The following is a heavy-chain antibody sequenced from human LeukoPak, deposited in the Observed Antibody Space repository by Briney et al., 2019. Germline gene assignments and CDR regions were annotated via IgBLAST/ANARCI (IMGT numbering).Heavy chain of an antibody. V-gene: IGHV3-21*01. J-gene: IGHJ4*02. D-gene: IGHD6-19*01. CDR2: ISSRSGYI. CDR1: GFTFSTYW. Sequence: GGSLRLSCAASGFTFSTYWMSWVRQAPGKGLEWVSSISSRSGYIYYGDSVKGRFTISRDNAKNSLYLQMNTLRAEDTAVYYCASFDSSGWHYFDYWGQGTLVTVSA. CDR3: ASFDSSGWHYFDY.